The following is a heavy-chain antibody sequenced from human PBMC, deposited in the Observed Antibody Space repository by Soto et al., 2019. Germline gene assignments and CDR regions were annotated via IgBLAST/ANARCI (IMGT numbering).Heavy chain of an antibody. Sequence: AGSLRLSCAASGFTFSNAWMSWVRQAPGKGLEWVGRIKSKTDGGTTDYAAPVKGRFTISRDDSKNTQYLQMNSLKTEDTAVYYCTTCGGDCYSAFGYWGQGTLVTVSS. CDR3: TTCGGDCYSAFGY. CDR2: IKSKTDGGTT. J-gene: IGHJ4*02. V-gene: IGHV3-15*01. D-gene: IGHD2-21*02. CDR1: GFTFSNAW.